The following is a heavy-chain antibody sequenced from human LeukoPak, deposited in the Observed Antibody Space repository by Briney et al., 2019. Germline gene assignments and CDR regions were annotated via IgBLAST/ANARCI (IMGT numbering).Heavy chain of an antibody. Sequence: GRSLRLSCAASGFTFSTYGMHWVRQAPGKGLEWLALIWYDGTNKYYADSMKGRFTVSRDDSKNTLFLQMNSLRAEDTAVYYCATHEPNPTMAAPFNYWGPGTQVTVSS. CDR2: IWYDGTNK. D-gene: IGHD3-10*01. V-gene: IGHV3-33*01. CDR3: ATHEPNPTMAAPFNY. J-gene: IGHJ4*02. CDR1: GFTFSTYG.